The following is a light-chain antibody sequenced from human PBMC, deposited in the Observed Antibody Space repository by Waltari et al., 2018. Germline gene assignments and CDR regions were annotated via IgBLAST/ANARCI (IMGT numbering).Light chain of an antibody. Sequence: QSALTQPASVSGSPGQSITISCTGPSSDVGCYNYVSWYQQHPGKAPKLMIYDVSKRPSGVSNRFSGSKSGNTASLTISGLQAEDEADYYCSSYTSSSVYVFGTGTKVTVL. CDR1: SSDVGCYNY. CDR2: DVS. CDR3: SSYTSSSVYV. V-gene: IGLV2-14*01. J-gene: IGLJ1*01.